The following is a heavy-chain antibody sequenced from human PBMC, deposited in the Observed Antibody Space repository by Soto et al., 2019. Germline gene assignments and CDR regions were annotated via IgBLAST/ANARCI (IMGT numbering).Heavy chain of an antibody. J-gene: IGHJ4*02. CDR3: SRDVVVGAKALNY. CDR1: GFTFSNYW. D-gene: IGHD2-15*01. Sequence: LRLSCAASGFTFSNYWMTWVRQAPGKGLEWVANTKEDGSEKHYVDSVKGRFTISRDNAKNSLYLQMNSLRVEDTAVYFCSRDVVVGAKALNYWGQGALVTVSS. CDR2: TKEDGSEK. V-gene: IGHV3-7*01.